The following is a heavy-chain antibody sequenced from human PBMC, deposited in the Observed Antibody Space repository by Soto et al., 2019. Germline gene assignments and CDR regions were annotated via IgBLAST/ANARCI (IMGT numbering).Heavy chain of an antibody. D-gene: IGHD1-26*01. CDR2: ISSSGTST. CDR1: GFTFSNYA. Sequence: EVQLLESGGSLAQPGGSLRLSCAASGFTFSNYAMTGVRQAPEKGLEWVSAISSSGTSTYYADSVKGRFTISRDNSKNTLYLQMNSLRAEDTAVYYCGNPTSGKDRNHWGQGTLVTVSS. V-gene: IGHV3-23*01. J-gene: IGHJ4*02. CDR3: GNPTSGKDRNH.